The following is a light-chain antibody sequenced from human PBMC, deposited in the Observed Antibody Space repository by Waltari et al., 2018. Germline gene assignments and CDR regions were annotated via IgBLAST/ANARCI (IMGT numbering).Light chain of an antibody. Sequence: QSVLTQPPSASGTPGQRVTISCSGSSSNIGTYYVYWYHQLPGTAPKLLIYRNNQRPSGVPDRFSGSKSGTSASLAISGIRSEDEADYYCAVWDDSLTGQVIFGGGTKLTVL. CDR1: SSNIGTYY. CDR2: RNN. J-gene: IGLJ2*01. CDR3: AVWDDSLTGQVI. V-gene: IGLV1-47*01.